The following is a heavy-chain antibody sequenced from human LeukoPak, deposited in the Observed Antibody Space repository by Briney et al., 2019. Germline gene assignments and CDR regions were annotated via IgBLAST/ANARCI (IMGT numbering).Heavy chain of an antibody. CDR3: ARGPPELELPLHYYYYMDV. D-gene: IGHD1-7*01. CDR2: MNPNSGNT. Sequence: ASVKVSCKASGYTFTSYDINWVRQATGQGLEWMGWMNPNSGNTGYAQKFQGRVTITRNTSISTAYMELSSLRSEDTAVYYCARGPPELELPLHYYYYMDVWGKGTTVTVSS. J-gene: IGHJ6*03. V-gene: IGHV1-8*03. CDR1: GYTFTSYD.